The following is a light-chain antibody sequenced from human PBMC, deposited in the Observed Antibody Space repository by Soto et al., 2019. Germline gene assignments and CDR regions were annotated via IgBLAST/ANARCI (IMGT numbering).Light chain of an antibody. V-gene: IGKV3-15*01. CDR1: QSVSSN. J-gene: IGKJ4*01. CDR2: AAS. Sequence: EIVMTQSPATLSVSPGERATLSCRASQSVSSNLAWYQQKPGQSPRLLIYAASTRATGIPARFSGSGSGTEFTLTINSLQSEDFAVYYCQQYNNWPPLTFGGGTKVEI. CDR3: QQYNNWPPLT.